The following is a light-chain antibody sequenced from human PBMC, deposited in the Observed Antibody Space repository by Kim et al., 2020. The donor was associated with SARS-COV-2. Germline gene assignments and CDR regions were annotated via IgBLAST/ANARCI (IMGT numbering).Light chain of an antibody. J-gene: IGLJ3*02. CDR1: NNNVGDSNF. CDR3: CSYGGTDTLTV. Sequence: QSALTQPHSVSGSPGQSVTISCTGTNNNVGDSNFVSWYQQHPGKAPNLMIYDVTKRPSGVPDRFSGSKSGNTASLTISGLQAEDEADYYCCSYGGTDTLTVFGGGTHLTVL. V-gene: IGLV2-11*01. CDR2: DVT.